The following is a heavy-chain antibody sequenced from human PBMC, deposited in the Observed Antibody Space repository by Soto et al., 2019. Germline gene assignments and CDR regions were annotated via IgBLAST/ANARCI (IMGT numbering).Heavy chain of an antibody. D-gene: IGHD6-19*01. Sequence: SETLSLTCTVSGDSISGNYWSWIRQPPGKGLEWIGYVYGSGSTDYNPSLQSRVAITVERSRDQLSLRLSSVTAADTAIYYCARHGRGGSGWYDNWGQGTLVTVSS. CDR2: VYGSGST. CDR1: GDSISGNY. CDR3: ARHGRGGSGWYDN. J-gene: IGHJ4*02. V-gene: IGHV4-59*08.